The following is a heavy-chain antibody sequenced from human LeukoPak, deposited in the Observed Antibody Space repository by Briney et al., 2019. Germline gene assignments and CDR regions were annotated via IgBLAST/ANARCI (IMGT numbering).Heavy chain of an antibody. Sequence: PSETLSLTCAVYGGSFSGYYWSWIRQPPGKGLELIGEINHSGSTNYNPSLKSRVTISVDTSKNQFSLKLSSVTAADTAVYYCARGTTAHSNWGQGTLVTVSS. CDR1: GGSFSGYY. CDR2: INHSGST. J-gene: IGHJ4*02. D-gene: IGHD4-11*01. V-gene: IGHV4-34*01. CDR3: ARGTTAHSN.